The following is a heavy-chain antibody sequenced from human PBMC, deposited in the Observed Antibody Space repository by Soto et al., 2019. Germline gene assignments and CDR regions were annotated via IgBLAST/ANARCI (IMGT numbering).Heavy chain of an antibody. D-gene: IGHD3-3*01. V-gene: IGHV1-69*13. CDR1: GGTFSSYA. CDR2: IIPIFGTA. CDR3: ASAHYDFWSGSRYGMDV. J-gene: IGHJ6*02. Sequence: SVKVSCKASGGTFSSYAISWVRQAPGQGLEWMGGIIPIFGTANYAQKFQGRVTITADESTSTAYMELSSLRSEDTAVYYCASAHYDFWSGSRYGMDVWGQGTTVTVS.